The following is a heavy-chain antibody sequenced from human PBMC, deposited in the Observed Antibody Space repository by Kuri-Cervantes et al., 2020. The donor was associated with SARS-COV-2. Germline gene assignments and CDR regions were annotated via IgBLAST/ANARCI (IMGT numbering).Heavy chain of an antibody. J-gene: IGHJ6*02. Sequence: LSLTCAASGFTVSSNYMSWVRQAPGKGLEWVSVIYSGGSIYYADSVKGRFTISRGNAKNSLYLQMNSLRAEDTAVYYCARDRPPLYDNEIVDVWGQGTTVTVSS. CDR3: ARDRPPLYDNEIVDV. D-gene: IGHD3-9*01. V-gene: IGHV3-53*01. CDR1: GFTVSSNY. CDR2: IYSGGSI.